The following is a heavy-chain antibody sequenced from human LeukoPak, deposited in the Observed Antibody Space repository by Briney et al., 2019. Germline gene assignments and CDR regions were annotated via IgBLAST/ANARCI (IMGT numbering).Heavy chain of an antibody. CDR2: IYCSGST. CDR3: ARDSYYDSSGYYY. J-gene: IGHJ4*02. V-gene: IGHV4-59*01. D-gene: IGHD3-22*01. CDR1: GGSISSYY. Sequence: SETLSLSCTVSGGSISSYYWSWIRQPPGKGLEWVGYIYCSGSTNYNPSLKSRVTISVDTSKNQFSLKLSSVTAADTAVYYCARDSYYDSSGYYYWGQGTLVTVSS.